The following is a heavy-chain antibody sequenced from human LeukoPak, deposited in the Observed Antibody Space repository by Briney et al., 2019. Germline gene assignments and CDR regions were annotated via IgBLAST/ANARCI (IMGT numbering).Heavy chain of an antibody. J-gene: IGHJ6*02. CDR1: GFTFSSYW. Sequence: GGSLRLSCAASGFTFSSYWMSWVRQAAGKGLEWVAKIKQEGSEKYYVDSVKGRFTISRDNAKNSLYLQMNSLRAEDTAVYYCASGPRSSDYYYYGMDVWGQGTTVTVSS. CDR2: IKQEGSEK. V-gene: IGHV3-7*01. CDR3: ASGPRSSDYYYYGMDV. D-gene: IGHD6-6*01.